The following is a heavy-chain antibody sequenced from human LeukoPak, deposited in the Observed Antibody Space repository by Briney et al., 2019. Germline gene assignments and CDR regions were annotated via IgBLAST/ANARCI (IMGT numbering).Heavy chain of an antibody. Sequence: GGSLRLSCAASGFTFSDYYMSWIRQAPGKGLEWVSYISSSGSTIYYADSVKGRFTISRDNAKNSLYLQMNSLRAEDTAVYYCARAGGYSSGWAAYYYYYMDVWGKGTTVTVSS. CDR2: ISSSGSTI. J-gene: IGHJ6*03. CDR1: GFTFSDYY. D-gene: IGHD6-19*01. V-gene: IGHV3-11*04. CDR3: ARAGGYSSGWAAYYYYYMDV.